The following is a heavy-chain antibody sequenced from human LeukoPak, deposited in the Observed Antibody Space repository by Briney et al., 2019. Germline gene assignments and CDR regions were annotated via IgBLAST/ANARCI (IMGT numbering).Heavy chain of an antibody. CDR2: INHSGST. Sequence: EALSLTCAVYGGSFSGYYWSWIRQPPGKGLEWIGEINHSGSTNYNPSLKSRVTISVDTSKNQFSLKLSSVTAADTAVYYCARGTTIFGVVSLSPYADYWGQGTLVTVSS. CDR1: GGSFSGYY. D-gene: IGHD3-3*01. V-gene: IGHV4-34*01. J-gene: IGHJ4*02. CDR3: ARGTTIFGVVSLSPYADY.